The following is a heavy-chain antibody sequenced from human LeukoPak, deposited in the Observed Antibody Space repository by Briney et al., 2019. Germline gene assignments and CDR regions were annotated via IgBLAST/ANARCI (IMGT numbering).Heavy chain of an antibody. J-gene: IGHJ5*02. CDR1: GLTFSSYA. CDR2: ISYDGSNK. Sequence: PGGSLRLSCAASGLTFSSYAMHWVRQAPGKGLEWVAVISYDGSNKYYADSVKGRFTISRDNSKNTLYLQMNSLRAEDTAVYYCARALELLPWGQGTLVTVSS. D-gene: IGHD1-7*01. V-gene: IGHV3-30-3*01. CDR3: ARALELLP.